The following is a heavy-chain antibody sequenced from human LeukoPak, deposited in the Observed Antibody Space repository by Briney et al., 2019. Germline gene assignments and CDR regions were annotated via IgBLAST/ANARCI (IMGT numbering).Heavy chain of an antibody. J-gene: IGHJ4*02. CDR2: INHSGST. CDR3: ARDPGGY. CDR1: GGSISSGGYY. V-gene: IGHV4-61*08. Sequence: SETLSLTCTVSGGSISSGGYYWSWIRQPPGKGLEWIGEINHSGSTNYNPSLKSRVTISVDTSKNQFSLKLTSVTAADTAVYYCARDPGGYWGQGTLVTVSS. D-gene: IGHD1-14*01.